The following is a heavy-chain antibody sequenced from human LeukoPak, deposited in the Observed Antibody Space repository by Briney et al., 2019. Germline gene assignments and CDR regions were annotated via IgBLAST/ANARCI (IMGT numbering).Heavy chain of an antibody. CDR2: IYPRDGST. V-gene: IGHV1-46*01. J-gene: IGHJ4*02. Sequence: ASVKVSCRASGYTFTSNYIHWVRQAPGQGLEWMGMIYPRDGSTSYAQKFQGRVTVTRDTSTSTVHMELSGLRSEDTAVYYCARDQEGFDYWGQGTLVTVSS. CDR3: ARDQEGFDY. CDR1: GYTFTSNY.